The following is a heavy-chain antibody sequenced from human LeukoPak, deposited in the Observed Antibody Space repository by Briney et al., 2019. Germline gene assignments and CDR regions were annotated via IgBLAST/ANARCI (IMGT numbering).Heavy chain of an antibody. J-gene: IGHJ4*02. CDR1: GYTFTSYY. V-gene: IGHV1-46*01. CDR2: INPSGGST. D-gene: IGHD5-12*01. CDR3: ASLRGAYGSGDYFDY. Sequence: ASVEVSCKASGYTFTSYYMHWVRQAPRQGLEWMGIINPSGGSTSYAQKFQGRVTMTRDTSTSTVYMELSSLRSEDTAVYYCASLRGAYGSGDYFDYWGQGTLVTVSS.